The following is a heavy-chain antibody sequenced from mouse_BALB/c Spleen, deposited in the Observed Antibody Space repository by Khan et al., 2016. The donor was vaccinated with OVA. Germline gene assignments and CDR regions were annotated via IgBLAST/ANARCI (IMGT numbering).Heavy chain of an antibody. V-gene: IGHV1-7*01. CDR2: INPTSGYT. Sequence: QVQLKQSGAELAKPGASVQMSCKASGYTFTTYWMHWVKQRPGQGLEWIGYINPTSGYTDYSENFKDKATFSADKSSSPAYMQLSRLTSEVSACYYCTRDRIDYWGQGTTLTVSS. CDR1: GYTFTTYW. J-gene: IGHJ2*01. CDR3: TRDRIDY.